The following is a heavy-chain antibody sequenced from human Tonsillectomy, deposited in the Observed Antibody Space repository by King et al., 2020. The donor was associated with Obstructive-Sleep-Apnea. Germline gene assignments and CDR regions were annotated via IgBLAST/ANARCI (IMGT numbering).Heavy chain of an antibody. V-gene: IGHV4-59*01. CDR3: ARDPYVWGSYRLKSEPHFDY. D-gene: IGHD3-16*02. J-gene: IGHJ4*02. CDR1: GGSISSYY. CDR2: IYYSGST. Sequence: QLQESGPGLVKPSETLSLTCTVSGGSISSYYWSWIRQPPGKGLEWIGYIYYSGSTNYNPSLKSRVTISVDTSKNQFSLKLSSVTAADTAVYYCARDPYVWGSYRLKSEPHFDYWGQGTLVTVSS.